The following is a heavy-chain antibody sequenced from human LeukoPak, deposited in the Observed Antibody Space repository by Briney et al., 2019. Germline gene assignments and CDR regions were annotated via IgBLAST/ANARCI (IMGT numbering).Heavy chain of an antibody. CDR1: GGSISSYY. D-gene: IGHD6-19*01. V-gene: IGHV4-59*08. CDR2: IYYSGST. Sequence: SETLSLTCTVSGGSISSYYWSWIRQPPGKGLEWIGYIYYSGSTNYNPSLKSRVTISVDTSKNQFSLKLSSVTAADTAVYYCARQTGQWLVKPYFDYWGQGTLVTVSS. CDR3: ARQTGQWLVKPYFDY. J-gene: IGHJ4*02.